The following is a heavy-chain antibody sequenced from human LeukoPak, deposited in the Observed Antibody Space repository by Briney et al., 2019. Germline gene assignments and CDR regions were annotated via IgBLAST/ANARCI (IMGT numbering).Heavy chain of an antibody. CDR2: ITGSGGST. V-gene: IGHV3-23*01. Sequence: PGGSLRLSCAASGFTVSNNYMRWVRQAPGKGLEWVSGITGSGGSTYYADSVKGRFTISRDNAKNSLYLQMNSLRAEDTAVYYCAREVGYCSSTSCYAFDYWGQGTLVTVSS. CDR3: AREVGYCSSTSCYAFDY. CDR1: GFTVSNNY. J-gene: IGHJ4*02. D-gene: IGHD2-2*01.